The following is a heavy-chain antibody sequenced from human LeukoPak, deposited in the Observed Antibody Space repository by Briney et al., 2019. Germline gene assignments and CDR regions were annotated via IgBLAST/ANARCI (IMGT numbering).Heavy chain of an antibody. Sequence: SETLSLTCTVSGGSISSTNYYWGWIRQPPGKGLEWIGYIHYTGSTYYNPSLKSRVTISVDTSKNQFSLKLSSVTAADTAVYYCARGITIFGVVIDYYFDYWGQGTLVTVSS. CDR3: ARGITIFGVVIDYYFDY. CDR2: IHYTGST. V-gene: IGHV4-39*07. CDR1: GGSISSTNYY. D-gene: IGHD3-3*01. J-gene: IGHJ4*02.